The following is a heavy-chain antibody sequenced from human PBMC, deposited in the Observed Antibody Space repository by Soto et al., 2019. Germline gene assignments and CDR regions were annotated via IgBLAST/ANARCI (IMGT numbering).Heavy chain of an antibody. CDR2: IYYSGST. D-gene: IGHD2-15*01. Sequence: PSETLSLTCTVSGVSISRDAYYWSWIRQHPGKGLEWIGYIYYSGSTYYNPSLRSPVAMSVDTSKNQFSLTLSSVTAADTAVYYCARDDCSGDTCFIDYWGQGILVTVSS. CDR3: ARDDCSGDTCFIDY. CDR1: GVSISRDAYY. V-gene: IGHV4-31*01. J-gene: IGHJ4*02.